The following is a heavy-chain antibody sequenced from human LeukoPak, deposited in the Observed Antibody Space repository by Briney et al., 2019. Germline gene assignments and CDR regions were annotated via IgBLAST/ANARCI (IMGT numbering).Heavy chain of an antibody. V-gene: IGHV3-66*01. CDR1: GFTVSSNY. CDR2: IYSGGST. J-gene: IGHJ4*02. CDR3: ARDCGYSSGWADYFDY. Sequence: GGSLRLSCAASGFTVSSNYMSWVRQAPGKGLEWVSVIYSGGSTYYSEAVKGRFTISRDNSKNTLYLQMNSLKAEDTAVYYCARDCGYSSGWADYFDYWGQGTLVTVSS. D-gene: IGHD6-19*01.